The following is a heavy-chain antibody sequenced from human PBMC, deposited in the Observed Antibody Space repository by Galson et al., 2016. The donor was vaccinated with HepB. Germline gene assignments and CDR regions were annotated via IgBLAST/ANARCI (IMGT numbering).Heavy chain of an antibody. Sequence: SLRLSCAASGFSFTSYGFHWVRQAPGKGLEWVAVIWYDGSKEYYLDSVKGRFTISRDNSKNTVHLQMNSLRAEDTALYYCARGAVYDPSPRFDSWGQGTRVTVSS. V-gene: IGHV3-33*08. CDR1: GFSFTSYG. CDR2: IWYDGSKE. D-gene: IGHD3-3*01. CDR3: ARGAVYDPSPRFDS. J-gene: IGHJ4*02.